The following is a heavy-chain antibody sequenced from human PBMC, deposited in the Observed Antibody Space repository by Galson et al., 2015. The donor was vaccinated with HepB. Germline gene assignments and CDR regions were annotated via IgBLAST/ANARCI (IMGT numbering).Heavy chain of an antibody. CDR2: ISGSGGRT. J-gene: IGHJ4*02. CDR3: AKADTTVTPNTFDY. Sequence: SLRLSCAASGFTFSSYVMSWVRQAPGKGLERVSAISGSGGRTYYADSVKGRFTISRDNSKNTLYLQMNSLRAEDTAVYYCAKADTTVTPNTFDYWGQGNLVTVSS. V-gene: IGHV3-23*01. D-gene: IGHD4-17*01. CDR1: GFTFSSYV.